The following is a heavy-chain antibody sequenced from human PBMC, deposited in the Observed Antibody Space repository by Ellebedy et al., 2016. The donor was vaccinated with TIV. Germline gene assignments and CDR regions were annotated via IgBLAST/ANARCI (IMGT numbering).Heavy chain of an antibody. CDR1: GGSISSSSYY. Sequence: SETLSLXCTVSGGSISSSSYYWGWIRQPPGKGLEWIGSIYYSGSTYYNPSLKSRVTISVDTSKNQFSLKLSSVTAADTAVYYCATGGVLYYFDYWGQGTLVTVSS. D-gene: IGHD3-10*01. CDR3: ATGGVLYYFDY. CDR2: IYYSGST. V-gene: IGHV4-39*07. J-gene: IGHJ4*02.